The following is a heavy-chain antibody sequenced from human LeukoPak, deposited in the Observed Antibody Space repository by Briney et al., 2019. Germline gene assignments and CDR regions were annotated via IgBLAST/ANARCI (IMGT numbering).Heavy chain of an antibody. Sequence: GGSLRLSCAASGFTFSSYGLSWVRQAPGKGLEWVSTVSGSGYNTYYADSVKGRFTISRDNSANTLYLQMNSLRAEDTALYYCAKHSGSYFIYYVDSWGQGTLVTVSS. CDR2: VSGSGYNT. CDR1: GFTFSSYG. J-gene: IGHJ4*02. V-gene: IGHV3-23*01. CDR3: AKHSGSYFIYYVDS. D-gene: IGHD1-26*01.